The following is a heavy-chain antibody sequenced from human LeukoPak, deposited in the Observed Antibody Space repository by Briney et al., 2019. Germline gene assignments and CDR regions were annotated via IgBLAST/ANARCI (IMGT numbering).Heavy chain of an antibody. CDR2: INPNSGGT. CDR3: ARDDRGPMSSATDAFDI. J-gene: IGHJ3*02. CDR1: GYTFTGYY. D-gene: IGHD2-2*01. Sequence: ASVKVSCKASGYTFTGYYMHWVRQAPGQGLEWMGWINPNSGGTNYAQKFQGRVTMTRDTSISTAYMELSRLRSDDTAVYYCARDDRGPMSSATDAFDIWGQGTMVTVSS. V-gene: IGHV1-2*02.